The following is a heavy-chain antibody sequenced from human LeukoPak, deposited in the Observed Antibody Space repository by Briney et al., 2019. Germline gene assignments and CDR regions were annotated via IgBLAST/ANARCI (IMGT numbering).Heavy chain of an antibody. CDR1: GGTFSSYA. CDR3: ARQLFNSRAVAGSWFDP. CDR2: IIPIFGTA. V-gene: IGHV1-69*05. D-gene: IGHD6-19*01. J-gene: IGHJ5*02. Sequence: SVKVSCKASGGTFSSYAISWVRQAPGQGLEWMGGIIPIFGTANYAQKFQGRVTITTDESTSTAYMELSSLRSEDTAVYYCARQLFNSRAVAGSWFDPWGQGTLVTVSS.